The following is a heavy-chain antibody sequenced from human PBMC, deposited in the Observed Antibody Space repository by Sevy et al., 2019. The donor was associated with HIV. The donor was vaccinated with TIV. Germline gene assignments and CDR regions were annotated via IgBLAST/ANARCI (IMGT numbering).Heavy chain of an antibody. V-gene: IGHV1-18*01. Sequence: ASVKVSCKASGYTFTRYGISWVRQAPGQGLEWMGWISAYNGNTNYAQKLQGRVTMTTDTSTSTAYMELRSLRSDDTAVYYCARGNYDFWSGYRLSFDYYYSMDVWGQGTTVTVSS. D-gene: IGHD3-3*01. CDR3: ARGNYDFWSGYRLSFDYYYSMDV. J-gene: IGHJ6*02. CDR2: ISAYNGNT. CDR1: GYTFTRYG.